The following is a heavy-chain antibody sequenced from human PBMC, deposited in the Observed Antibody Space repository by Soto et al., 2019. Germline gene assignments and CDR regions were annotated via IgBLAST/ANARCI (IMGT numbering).Heavy chain of an antibody. D-gene: IGHD1-1*01. Sequence: SETLSLTCTVSGGSISRFYWSWIRQSPGKGLEWLGYIYDSGSTSYNPSLRSRVTMSMDTSKTQFSLNLSSVTAADTAVYYFARAFCLGNWYVFDSWGQGTPVTVSS. CDR1: GGSISRFY. CDR2: IYDSGST. CDR3: ARAFCLGNWYVFDS. J-gene: IGHJ4*02. V-gene: IGHV4-59*01.